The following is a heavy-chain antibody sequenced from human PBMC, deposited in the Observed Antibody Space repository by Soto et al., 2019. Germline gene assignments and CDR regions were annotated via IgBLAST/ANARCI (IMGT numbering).Heavy chain of an antibody. Sequence: EVQLVESGGGLVKPGGSLRLSCVTSGFTFSRNTMKWVRQAPGKGLEWVASITSSGSYVYYADSVKGRFSASRDNAKNSLSLQMDSLRPDDTAIYFCVKDEGIEAMDVWGQGTTVTVSS. D-gene: IGHD3-3*02. CDR3: VKDEGIEAMDV. J-gene: IGHJ6*02. CDR2: ITSSGSYV. V-gene: IGHV3-21*01. CDR1: GFTFSRNT.